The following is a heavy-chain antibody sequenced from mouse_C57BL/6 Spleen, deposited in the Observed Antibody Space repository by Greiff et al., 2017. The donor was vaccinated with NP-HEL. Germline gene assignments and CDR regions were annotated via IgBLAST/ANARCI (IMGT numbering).Heavy chain of an antibody. CDR1: GFSLTSYG. CDR2: IWSGGST. V-gene: IGHV2-2*01. Sequence: VKVVESGPGLVQPSQSLSITCTVSGFSLTSYGVHWVRQSPGKGLEWLGVIWSGGSTAYNAAFITRLSISKDNSKSKVFFKMNSLQADDTAIYYCARTVITTVSYCYFDVWGKGTTVTVSS. D-gene: IGHD1-1*01. CDR3: ARTVITTVSYCYFDV. J-gene: IGHJ1*03.